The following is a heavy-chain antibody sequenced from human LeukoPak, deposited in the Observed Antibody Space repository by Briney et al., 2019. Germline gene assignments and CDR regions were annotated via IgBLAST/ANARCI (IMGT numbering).Heavy chain of an antibody. J-gene: IGHJ4*02. V-gene: IGHV3-23*01. CDR3: AKQLGYCSDGSCYFPY. D-gene: IGHD2-15*01. CDR1: GFTFSSSA. Sequence: GGSLRLSCAASGFTFSSSAMSWVRQAPGKELEWVSAISNNGGYTYYADSVQGRFAISRDNSKSTLCLQMNSLRAEDTAVYYCAKQLGYCSDGSCYFPYRGQGTLVTVSS. CDR2: ISNNGGYT.